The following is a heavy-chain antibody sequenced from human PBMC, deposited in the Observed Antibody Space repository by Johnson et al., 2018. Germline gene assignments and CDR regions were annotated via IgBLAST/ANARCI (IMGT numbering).Heavy chain of an antibody. Sequence: QVQLVESGGGVVQXGRSLRLSCAASGFTFSSYAMHWVRQAPGKGLEWVAVISYDGSNKYYADSVKGRFTISRDTSKNMLYLQMNSLRAEDTAVYYCASRHPDYHMDVWGKGTTVTVSS. J-gene: IGHJ6*03. CDR2: ISYDGSNK. CDR1: GFTFSSYA. CDR3: ASRHPDYHMDV. V-gene: IGHV3-30-3*01.